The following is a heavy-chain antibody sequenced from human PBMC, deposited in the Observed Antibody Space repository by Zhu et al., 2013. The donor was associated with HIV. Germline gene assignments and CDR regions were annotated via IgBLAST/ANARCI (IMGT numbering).Heavy chain of an antibody. CDR3: ARAGRGHYPTRSSDSSAYYFES. CDR2: THYSGIS. J-gene: IGHJ4*02. Sequence: QVQLQESGPGLVKPSQTLSLTCTVSGGSISSEDYYWSWLRQRPGKGLEWIGYTHYSGISFYNPSLKSRVSTSVDTSKSQFSMKLSSVTAADTAVYFCARAGRGHYPTRSSDSSAYYFESWGQGTQVTVSS. V-gene: IGHV4-30-4*01. CDR1: GGSISSEDYY. D-gene: IGHD3-22*01.